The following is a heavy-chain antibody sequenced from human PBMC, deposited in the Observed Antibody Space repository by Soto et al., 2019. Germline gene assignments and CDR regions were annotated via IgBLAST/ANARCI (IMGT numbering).Heavy chain of an antibody. D-gene: IGHD2-2*01. CDR1: GGSISSYY. Sequence: QEELQESGPGLVKPSETLSLTCTVSGGSISSYYWSWIRQSPGKGLEWIGYIHYSGSTKSNPSLKSRVTISVDTSRNQVSLKLSSVTAADSAVYFCARARYQLLHPYYYGMDVWGQGTTVTVSS. CDR2: IHYSGST. J-gene: IGHJ6*02. CDR3: ARARYQLLHPYYYGMDV. V-gene: IGHV4-59*01.